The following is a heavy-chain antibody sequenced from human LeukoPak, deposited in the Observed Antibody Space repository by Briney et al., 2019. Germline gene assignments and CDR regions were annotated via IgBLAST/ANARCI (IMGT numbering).Heavy chain of an antibody. J-gene: IGHJ4*02. Sequence: ASVKVSCKASGGTFSTYAIHWVRQAPGQGLEWMGGIIPIFTTANYAQKFQGRVTITADKSTSTAYMELSSLRSEDTAVYYCARDPHSSGLYYFDYWGQGTLVTVSS. D-gene: IGHD6-19*01. CDR1: GGTFSTYA. CDR2: IIPIFTTA. CDR3: ARDPHSSGLYYFDY. V-gene: IGHV1-69*06.